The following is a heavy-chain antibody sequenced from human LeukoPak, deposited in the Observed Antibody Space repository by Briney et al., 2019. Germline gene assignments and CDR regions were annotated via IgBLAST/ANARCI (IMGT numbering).Heavy chain of an antibody. CDR2: ISYDGSNK. V-gene: IGHV3-30*18. D-gene: IGHD6-19*01. J-gene: IGHJ6*02. CDR3: AKCIAVAGTAYYGMDV. CDR1: GFTFSSYG. Sequence: PGRSLRLSCAASGFTFSSYGMHWVRQAPGKGLEWVAVISYDGSNKYYADSVKGRFTISRDNSKNTLYLQMNSLRAEDTAVYYCAKCIAVAGTAYYGMDVWGQGTTVTVSS.